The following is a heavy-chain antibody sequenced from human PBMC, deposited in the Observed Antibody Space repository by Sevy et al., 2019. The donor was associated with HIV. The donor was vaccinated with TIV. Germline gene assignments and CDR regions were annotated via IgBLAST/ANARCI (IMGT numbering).Heavy chain of an antibody. J-gene: IGHJ6*02. Sequence: GGSLRLSCAASGFTFSSYWMSWVRQAPGKGLEWVANIKQDGSEKYYVDSVKGRFTISRDNAKNSLYLQMNGLRAEDTAVYYCAKCIAVGRIETSWDYYYYYGMDVWGQGTTVTVSS. CDR1: GFTFSSYW. D-gene: IGHD6-19*01. CDR2: IKQDGSEK. CDR3: AKCIAVGRIETSWDYYYYYGMDV. V-gene: IGHV3-7*01.